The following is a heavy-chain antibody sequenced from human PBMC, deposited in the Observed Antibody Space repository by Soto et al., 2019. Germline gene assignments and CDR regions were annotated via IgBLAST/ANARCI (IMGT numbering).Heavy chain of an antibody. V-gene: IGHV1-69*01. J-gene: IGHJ6*02. Sequence: QVQLVQSGAEVKKPGSSVKVSCMAPGGTFSSYAISWVRQAPGQGLEWMGGIIPIFGTAKYAQKFQGRVTITADESTSTGYTELSSLRSEDTAVYYCARSQGGSSSLDIYYYYYYGMDVWGQGTTVTVSS. CDR2: IIPIFGTA. CDR3: ARSQGGSSSLDIYYYYYYGMDV. D-gene: IGHD2-15*01. CDR1: GGTFSSYA.